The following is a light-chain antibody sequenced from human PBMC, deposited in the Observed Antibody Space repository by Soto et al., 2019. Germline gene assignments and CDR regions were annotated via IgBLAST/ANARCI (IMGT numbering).Light chain of an antibody. J-gene: IGLJ3*02. CDR3: QTWGTGIRV. CDR2: VNSDGSH. V-gene: IGLV4-69*01. Sequence: QPVVTQSPSASASLGASVKLTCTLSSGHSSYAIAWHQQQPEKGPRYLMKVNSDGSHNKGDGIPDRFSGSSSGAERYLTISSLQSEDEADYYCQTWGTGIRVFGGGTKVTVL. CDR1: SGHSSYA.